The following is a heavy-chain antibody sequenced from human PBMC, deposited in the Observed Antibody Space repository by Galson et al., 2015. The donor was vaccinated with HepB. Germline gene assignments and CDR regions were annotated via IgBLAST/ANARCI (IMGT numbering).Heavy chain of an antibody. J-gene: IGHJ3*02. CDR2: INPNSGGT. Sequence: SVKVSCKASGYTFTGYYTHWVRQAPGQGLEWMGRINPNSGGTNYAQKFQGRVTMTRDTSISTAYMELSRLRSDDTAVYYCARATLGYCSGGSCYGAFDIWGQGTMVTVPS. CDR3: ARATLGYCSGGSCYGAFDI. V-gene: IGHV1-2*06. D-gene: IGHD2-15*01. CDR1: GYTFTGYY.